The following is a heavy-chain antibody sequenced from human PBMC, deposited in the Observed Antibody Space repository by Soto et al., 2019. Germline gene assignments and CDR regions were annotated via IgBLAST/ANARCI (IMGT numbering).Heavy chain of an antibody. Sequence: QEQLVQSGAEVRKPGASVKVSCKASGYTFTRYYMHWVRQAPGQGLEWMGIINPSGGSASYAQKFQGRVTMTRDTSTSPVYMELSSLTSEDTAVYYCARDQIAGATLGRFEYWGQGTLVTVSS. CDR2: INPSGGSA. CDR3: ARDQIAGATLGRFEY. V-gene: IGHV1-46*01. D-gene: IGHD1-26*01. CDR1: GYTFTRYY. J-gene: IGHJ4*02.